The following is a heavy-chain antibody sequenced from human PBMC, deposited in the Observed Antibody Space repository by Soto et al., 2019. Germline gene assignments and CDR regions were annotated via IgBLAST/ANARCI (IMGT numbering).Heavy chain of an antibody. CDR3: ARDHCSGGSCYPKSYHYYMDV. Sequence: SQTLSLTCAISGDSVSSNSAAWNWIRQSPSRGLEWLGRTYYRSKWYNDYAVSVKSRITINPDTSKNQFSLQLNSVTPEDTAVYHCARDHCSGGSCYPKSYHYYMDVWGKGTTVTVSS. D-gene: IGHD2-15*01. CDR2: TYYRSKWYN. V-gene: IGHV6-1*01. CDR1: GDSVSSNSAA. J-gene: IGHJ6*03.